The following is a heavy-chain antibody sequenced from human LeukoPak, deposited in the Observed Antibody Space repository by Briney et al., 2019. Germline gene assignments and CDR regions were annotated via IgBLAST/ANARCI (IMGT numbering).Heavy chain of an antibody. CDR3: ARADYYGSGSCDY. J-gene: IGHJ4*02. CDR1: GFTFSSYD. V-gene: IGHV3-13*01. Sequence: GGSLRLSCAASGFTFSSYDMHWVRQAAGKGLEWVSAIGTAGDTYYPGSVKGRFTISRENAKNSLYLQMNSLRAGDTAVYYCARADYYGSGSCDYWGQGTLVTVSS. CDR2: IGTAGDT. D-gene: IGHD3-10*01.